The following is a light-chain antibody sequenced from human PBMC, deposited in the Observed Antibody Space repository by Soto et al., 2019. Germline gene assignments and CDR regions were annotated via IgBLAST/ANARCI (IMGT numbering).Light chain of an antibody. Sequence: DIQLTQSPSFLSASVGDRVTITCRASQDISSYLAWYQQRPGKVPRFLTHSASTLQSGVPSRFSATGSGTTFTLTISSLQPEDIATYYCQQLNSFPRTFGQVTKVEV. CDR1: QDISSY. V-gene: IGKV1-9*01. CDR3: QQLNSFPRT. CDR2: SAS. J-gene: IGKJ1*01.